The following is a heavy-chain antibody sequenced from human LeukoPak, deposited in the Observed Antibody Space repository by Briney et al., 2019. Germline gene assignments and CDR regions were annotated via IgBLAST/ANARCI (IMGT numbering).Heavy chain of an antibody. V-gene: IGHV3-48*03. CDR1: GFTFSSYD. CDR3: ARDVNGYFDY. CDR2: IGSSGSII. J-gene: IGHJ4*02. Sequence: GGSLRLSCAASGFTFSSYDMTWVRQAPGKGQEWVSYIGSSGSIIYYADSVKGRFTISRDNAKNSLYLQMNSLRAEDTAVYYCARDVNGYFDYWGQGTLVTVSS.